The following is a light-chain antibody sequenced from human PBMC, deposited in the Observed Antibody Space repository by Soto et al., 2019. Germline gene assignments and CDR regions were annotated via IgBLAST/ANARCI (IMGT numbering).Light chain of an antibody. CDR2: LGS. Sequence: DIVMTQSPLSLPVTPGEPASISCRSSQSLLHSNGYNYLDWYLQKPGQSPQLLIYLGSNRASGVAQRFSGSGSGKDFTLKISRVEAEDVGVYYCMQALQTPQLSFGGGTKVNI. CDR1: QSLLHSNGYNY. J-gene: IGKJ4*01. V-gene: IGKV2-28*01. CDR3: MQALQTPQLS.